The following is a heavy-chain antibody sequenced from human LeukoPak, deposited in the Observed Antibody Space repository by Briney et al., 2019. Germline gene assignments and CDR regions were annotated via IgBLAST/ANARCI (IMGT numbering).Heavy chain of an antibody. J-gene: IGHJ4*02. CDR2: VWYDGSNK. D-gene: IGHD5-18*01. V-gene: IGHV3-33*06. Sequence: GGSLRLSCEASGFTFIDYGMHWVRRAPGKGLEWVAVVWYDGSNKYYADSVKGRFTISRDNSKNTLYLQMNSLRAEDTAVYYCAKDRDTAMEIEYWGQGTLVTVSS. CDR1: GFTFIDYG. CDR3: AKDRDTAMEIEY.